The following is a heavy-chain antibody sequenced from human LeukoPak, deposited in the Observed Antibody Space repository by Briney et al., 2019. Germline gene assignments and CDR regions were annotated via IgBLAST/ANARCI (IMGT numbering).Heavy chain of an antibody. J-gene: IGHJ4*02. CDR3: ARVWGMGYTADY. CDR1: GFTFSSYG. V-gene: IGHV3-33*01. Sequence: GGSLRLSCAASGFTFSSYGMHWVRQAPGKGLEWVAVIWYDGSKKYYGDSVKGRFTISRDDSRNTLYLQMESLRVEDTAVYYCARVWGMGYTADYWGQGTLVTVSS. CDR2: IWYDGSKK. D-gene: IGHD3-16*01.